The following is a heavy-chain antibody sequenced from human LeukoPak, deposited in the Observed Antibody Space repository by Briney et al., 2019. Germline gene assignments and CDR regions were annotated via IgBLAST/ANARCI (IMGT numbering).Heavy chain of an antibody. J-gene: IGHJ4*02. V-gene: IGHV4-61*02. CDR3: ASGSRYSSSCALDY. CDR2: IYTSGST. D-gene: IGHD6-13*01. CDR1: GGSISSGSYY. Sequence: SQTLSLTCTVSGGSISSGSYYWSWIRPPAGKGLEWIGRIYTSGSTNYNPDLKSRVTISVDTSKNQSYLKLSSVTAADTAVYYWASGSRYSSSCALDYWGQGTRVTVSP.